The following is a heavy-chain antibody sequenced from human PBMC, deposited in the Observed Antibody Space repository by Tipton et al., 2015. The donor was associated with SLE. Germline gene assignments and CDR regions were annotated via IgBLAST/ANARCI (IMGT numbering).Heavy chain of an antibody. Sequence: TLSLTCTVSGGSISSSSYYWGWIRQPPGKGLEWIGSIYYSGSTYYNPSLKSRVSISVDTSKNQFSLKLSSVTAADTAVYYCARTSGGSLGYFDHRGQGTLVT. J-gene: IGHJ4*02. D-gene: IGHD3-10*01. CDR1: GGSISSSSYY. CDR2: IYYSGST. V-gene: IGHV4-39*07. CDR3: ARTSGGSLGYFDH.